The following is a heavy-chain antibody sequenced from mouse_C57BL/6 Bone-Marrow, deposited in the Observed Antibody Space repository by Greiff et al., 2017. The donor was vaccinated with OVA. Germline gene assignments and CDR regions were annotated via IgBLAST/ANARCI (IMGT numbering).Heavy chain of an antibody. CDR2: IYPGSGNT. Sequence: QVQLQQSGAELVRPGASVKLSCKASGYTFTDYYINWVKQRPGQGLEWIARIYPGSGNTYYNEKFKGKATLTAEKSSSTAYMQLSSLTSEDSAVYFCASFLWLRRPYYYAMDYWGQGTSVTVSS. CDR1: GYTFTDYY. D-gene: IGHD2-2*01. J-gene: IGHJ4*01. CDR3: ASFLWLRRPYYYAMDY. V-gene: IGHV1-76*01.